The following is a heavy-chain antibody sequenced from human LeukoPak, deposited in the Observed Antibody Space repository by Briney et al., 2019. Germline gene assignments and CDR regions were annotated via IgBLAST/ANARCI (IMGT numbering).Heavy chain of an antibody. CDR1: GGSISSSSYY. CDR3: AGRGYCSGGSCYSEGGYYYYYYMDV. Sequence: SSETLSLTCTVSGGSISSSSYYWGWIRQPPGKGLEWIGEINHSGSTNYNPSLKSRVTISVDTSKNQFSLKLSSVTAADTAVYYCAGRGYCSGGSCYSEGGYYYYYYMDVWGKGTTVTISS. CDR2: INHSGST. D-gene: IGHD2-15*01. J-gene: IGHJ6*03. V-gene: IGHV4-39*07.